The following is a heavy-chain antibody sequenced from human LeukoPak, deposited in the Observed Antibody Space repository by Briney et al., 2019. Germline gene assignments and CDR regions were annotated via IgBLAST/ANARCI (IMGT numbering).Heavy chain of an antibody. Sequence: ASVKVSCNASGYTFTSYDINWVRQATGQGLEWMGWMNPNSGNTGYAQKFQGRVTITRNTSISTAYMELSSLRSEDTAVYYCARTRGRITIYGVVISAPPAFDYWGQGTLVTVSS. CDR1: GYTFTSYD. V-gene: IGHV1-8*03. CDR2: MNPNSGNT. CDR3: ARTRGRITIYGVVISAPPAFDY. D-gene: IGHD3-3*01. J-gene: IGHJ4*02.